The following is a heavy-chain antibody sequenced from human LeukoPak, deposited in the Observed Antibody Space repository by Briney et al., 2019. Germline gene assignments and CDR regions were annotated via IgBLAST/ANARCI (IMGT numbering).Heavy chain of an antibody. CDR2: IYYTGST. CDR3: ASNQWPSWYFDL. V-gene: IGHV4-38-2*01. CDR1: GFTFSSYA. J-gene: IGHJ2*01. Sequence: GSLRLSCAASGFTFSSYAMSWVRQAPGKGLEWIGSIYYTGSTFDNPSLKSRVTISMDKSRNQLSLKLNSATAADTAVYYCASNQWPSWYFDLWGRGTLVTVSA. D-gene: IGHD6-19*01.